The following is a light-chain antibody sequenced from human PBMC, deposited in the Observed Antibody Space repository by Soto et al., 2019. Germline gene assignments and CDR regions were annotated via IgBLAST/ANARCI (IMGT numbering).Light chain of an antibody. CDR3: AAWDDNLNGPL. CDR1: NSNIGRYS. J-gene: IGLJ3*02. V-gene: IGLV1-44*01. CDR2: SDD. Sequence: QSALTQPPSLSGTPGQRVTISCSGSNSNIGRYSVNWYQHFPGTAPKILIYSDDVRPSGVPDRFSGSKSGTSASLAISGLQSEDEAEYYCAAWDDNLNGPLFGGGTKVTVL.